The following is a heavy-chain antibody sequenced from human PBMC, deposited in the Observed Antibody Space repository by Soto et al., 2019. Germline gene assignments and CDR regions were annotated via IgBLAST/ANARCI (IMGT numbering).Heavy chain of an antibody. D-gene: IGHD3-10*01. Sequence: VQVVASGGGLVQPGRSLRLSCAVSGFRFEQYVMHWVRQAPGKGLECVSTVSPTGDTVAYADSVEGRFTVSRDNAKNSLYLQMNSLKGDDSAFYYCLKEAPNGSIDEWGQGTLVTVSS. J-gene: IGHJ4*02. CDR1: GFRFEQYV. CDR3: LKEAPNGSIDE. CDR2: VSPTGDTV. V-gene: IGHV3-9*01.